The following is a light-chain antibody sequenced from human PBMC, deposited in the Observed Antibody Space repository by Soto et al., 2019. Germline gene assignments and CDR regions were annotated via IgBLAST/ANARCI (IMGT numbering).Light chain of an antibody. CDR1: HDISNY. CDR2: AAS. J-gene: IGKJ4*01. Sequence: DIQMTQSPSSLSASVGDGVAITCRASHDISNYLAWYQQKPGKVPKLLIYAASSLQSGVPSRFSGGGSGTDFTLTISSLQPEDVATYYCQNYNSDPLTFGGGTKVEIK. V-gene: IGKV1-27*01. CDR3: QNYNSDPLT.